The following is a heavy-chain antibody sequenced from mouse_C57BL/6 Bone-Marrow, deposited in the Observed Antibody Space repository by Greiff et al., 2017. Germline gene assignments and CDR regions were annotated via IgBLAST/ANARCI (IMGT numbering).Heavy chain of an antibody. J-gene: IGHJ4*01. CDR1: GYTFTSYG. D-gene: IGHD1-1*01. CDR2: IYPRSGNT. Sequence: QVQLKESGAELARPGASVKLSCKASGYTFTSYGISWVKQRTGQGLEWIGEIYPRSGNTYYNEKFKGKATLTADKSSSTAYMELRSLTSEDSAVYFCASHYYGSTLDYWGQGTSVTVSS. V-gene: IGHV1-81*01. CDR3: ASHYYGSTLDY.